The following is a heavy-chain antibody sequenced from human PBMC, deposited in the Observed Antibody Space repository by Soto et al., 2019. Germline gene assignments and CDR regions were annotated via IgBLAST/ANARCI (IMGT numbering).Heavy chain of an antibody. CDR2: INSDGSTT. V-gene: IGHV3-74*01. J-gene: IGHJ4*02. CDR1: GFTFSSNW. Sequence: GGSLRLSCAASGFTFSSNWMHWVRQAPGKGLVWVSRINSDGSTTTYADSVKGRFTISRDNAKNTLYLQMNSLRAEDTAVYYCATTSGYGLDYWGQGTLVTVSS. CDR3: ATTSGYGLDY. D-gene: IGHD5-12*01.